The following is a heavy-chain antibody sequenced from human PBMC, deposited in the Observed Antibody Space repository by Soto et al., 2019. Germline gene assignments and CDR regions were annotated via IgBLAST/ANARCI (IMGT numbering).Heavy chain of an antibody. D-gene: IGHD6-25*01. V-gene: IGHV1-69*06. CDR3: GTQVAGSDDSSGIDV. J-gene: IGHJ6*02. Sequence: QVQLVQSGAEVKKPGSSVKLSCKAAGGSFGNYVITWVRQAPGQGLEWMGGIVPLLGTANYQQKYRHSVITSAEKSTSTAYLELSSLSSENTAVYYSGTQVAGSDDSSGIDVWGQGTTVTVS. CDR1: GGSFGNYV. CDR2: IVPLLGTA.